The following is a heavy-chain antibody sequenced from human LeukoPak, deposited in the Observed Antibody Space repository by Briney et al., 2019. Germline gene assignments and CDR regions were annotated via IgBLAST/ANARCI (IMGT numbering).Heavy chain of an antibody. CDR1: GYSISSGYY. CDR3: ARVYYDSSGPLDY. J-gene: IGHJ4*02. CDR2: IYHSGST. D-gene: IGHD3-22*01. Sequence: SETLSLTCTVSGYSISSGYYWGWIRQPPGKGLEWIGGIYHSGSTYYNPSLKSRVTISVDTSKNQFSLKLSSVTAADTAVYYCARVYYDSSGPLDYWGQGTLVTVSS. V-gene: IGHV4-38-2*02.